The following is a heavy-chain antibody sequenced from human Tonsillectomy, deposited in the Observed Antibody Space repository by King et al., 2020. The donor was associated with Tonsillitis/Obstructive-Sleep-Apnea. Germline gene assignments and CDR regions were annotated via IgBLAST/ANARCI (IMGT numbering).Heavy chain of an antibody. CDR3: ARGARDYDFWSGYYTPRSYSMDV. CDR1: GFTFSSYE. Sequence: VQLVESGGGLVQPGGSLRLSCAASGFTFSSYEMNWVRQAPGKGLEWVSYISGSGSTISYADSVKGRFTISGDNAKNSLYLHMNSLRAEDTAVYYCARGARDYDFWSGYYTPRSYSMDVWGKGTTVTVSS. J-gene: IGHJ6*03. V-gene: IGHV3-48*03. D-gene: IGHD3-3*01. CDR2: ISGSGSTI.